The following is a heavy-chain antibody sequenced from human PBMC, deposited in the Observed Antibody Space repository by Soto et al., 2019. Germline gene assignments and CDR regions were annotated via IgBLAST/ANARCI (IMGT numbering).Heavy chain of an antibody. Sequence: EVQLLESGGGWVQPGGSLRLSFEASGFPFSNNVLNWVRRPPGKGLDWFPGITENGGSTYYADSVKGRCTISRDNSKNTLYLQLNSLRADDTAVYYCAKEVYGAARGAMEVWGQGTTATVSS. CDR2: ITENGGST. CDR1: GFPFSNNV. CDR3: AKEVYGAARGAMEV. D-gene: IGHD3-10*01. V-gene: IGHV3-23*01. J-gene: IGHJ6*02.